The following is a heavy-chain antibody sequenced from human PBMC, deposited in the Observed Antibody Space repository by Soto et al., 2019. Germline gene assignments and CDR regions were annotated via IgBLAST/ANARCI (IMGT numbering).Heavy chain of an antibody. D-gene: IGHD6-19*01. CDR1: GFTFSGYW. Sequence: EVQLVESGGGLVQPGGSLRLSCAASGFTFSGYWVHWVRQAPGKGLVWVSRINGDGSTTRNADSVKGRFTISRDNAKNTQYLQMNSLSAEDTAVYYCVSVKETSGWGEFDYWGQGTLVTVSS. V-gene: IGHV3-74*01. CDR3: VSVKETSGWGEFDY. CDR2: INGDGSTT. J-gene: IGHJ4*02.